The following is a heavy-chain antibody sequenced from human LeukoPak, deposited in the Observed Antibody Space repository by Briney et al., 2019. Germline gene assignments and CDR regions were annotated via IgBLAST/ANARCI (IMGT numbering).Heavy chain of an antibody. Sequence: GGSLRLSCAASGFTFSSYSMNWVRQAPGKGLEWVSSISSSSSYIYYADSVKGRSTISRDNAKNSLYLQMNSLRAEDTAVYYCARFSSRLAPYVWGKGTTVTVSS. J-gene: IGHJ6*04. D-gene: IGHD6-6*01. CDR1: GFTFSSYS. CDR2: ISSSSSYI. V-gene: IGHV3-21*01. CDR3: ARFSSRLAPYV.